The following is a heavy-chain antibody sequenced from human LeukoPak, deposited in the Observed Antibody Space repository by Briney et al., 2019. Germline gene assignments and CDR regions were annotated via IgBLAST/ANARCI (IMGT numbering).Heavy chain of an antibody. CDR2: ISAYNGDT. V-gene: IGHV1-18*01. D-gene: IGHD3-10*01. Sequence: ASVKVSCKASGYTFTNYGISWVRQAPGQGLEWMGWISAYNGDTNYAQEFQGRVTMTTDTSTSTAYMELRNLRSDDTAVYFCARGGSGSSFIDYWGQGTLVTVSS. CDR3: ARGGSGSSFIDY. J-gene: IGHJ4*02. CDR1: GYTFTNYG.